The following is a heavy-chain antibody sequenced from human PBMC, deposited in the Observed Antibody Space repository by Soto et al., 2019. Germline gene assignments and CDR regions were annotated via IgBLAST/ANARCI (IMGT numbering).Heavy chain of an antibody. CDR3: ARDSELLWFGELYRQSQFNWFDP. CDR1: GFTFSSYS. Sequence: SGGSLRLSCAASGFTFSSYSMNWVRQAPGKGLEWVSSISSSSSYIYYADSVKGRFTISRDNAKNSLYLQMNSLRAEDTAVYYCARDSELLWFGELYRQSQFNWFDPWGQGTLVTVSS. CDR2: ISSSSSYI. V-gene: IGHV3-21*01. J-gene: IGHJ5*02. D-gene: IGHD3-10*01.